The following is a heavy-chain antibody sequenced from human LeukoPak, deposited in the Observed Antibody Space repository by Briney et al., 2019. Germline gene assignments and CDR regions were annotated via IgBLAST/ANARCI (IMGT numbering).Heavy chain of an antibody. D-gene: IGHD3-3*01. CDR1: GGTFSSYA. CDR3: ARGSKMWSGPFDY. CDR2: IIPIFGTA. J-gene: IGHJ4*02. Sequence: SVKVSCKASGGTFSSYAISWLRQAPGQGLEWMGRIIPIFGTANYAQKFQGRVTITTDESTSTAYMELSSLRSEDTAVYYCARGSKMWSGPFDYWGQGTLVTVSS. V-gene: IGHV1-69*05.